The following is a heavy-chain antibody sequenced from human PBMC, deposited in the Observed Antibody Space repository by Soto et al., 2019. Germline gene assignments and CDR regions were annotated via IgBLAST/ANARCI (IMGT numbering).Heavy chain of an antibody. Sequence: GGSLRLSCAASGFTFSSYAMSWVRQAPGKGLEWVAVISYDGSNKYYADSVKGRFTISRDNSKNTLYLQMNSLRAEDTAVYYCEKDAIYGDLLHAFDIWGQGTMVTVSS. CDR1: GFTFSSYA. V-gene: IGHV3-30*18. CDR3: EKDAIYGDLLHAFDI. J-gene: IGHJ3*02. CDR2: ISYDGSNK. D-gene: IGHD4-17*01.